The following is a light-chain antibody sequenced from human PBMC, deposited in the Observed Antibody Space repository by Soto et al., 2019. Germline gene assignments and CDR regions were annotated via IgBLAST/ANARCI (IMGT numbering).Light chain of an antibody. J-gene: IGKJ1*01. CDR2: KAS. V-gene: IGKV1-5*03. CDR1: QSISRW. CDR3: QQYNTWT. Sequence: DIQMTQSPSTLSASVGDRVTITCRASQSISRWVAWYQQKPGKAPKLLIYKASSLESGVPSRFNGSGSGTEFTLTITSLQPDDFATYYCQQYNTWTFGQGTKVEIK.